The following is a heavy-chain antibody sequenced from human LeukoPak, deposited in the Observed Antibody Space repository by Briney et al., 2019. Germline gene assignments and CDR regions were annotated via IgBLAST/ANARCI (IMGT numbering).Heavy chain of an antibody. V-gene: IGHV1-46*01. J-gene: IGHJ5*02. CDR2: ISPSGGST. CDR1: GYTFTSNY. D-gene: IGHD5-24*01. CDR3: ARDNSVRDEAWWFNP. Sequence: ASVKVSCKAFGYTFTSNYMHWVRQAPGQGPEWRGVISPSGGSTTYAQMFQGRVTLTRDMSTSTDYLELSSLRSEDTAVYYCARDNSVRDEAWWFNPWGQGTLVTVSS.